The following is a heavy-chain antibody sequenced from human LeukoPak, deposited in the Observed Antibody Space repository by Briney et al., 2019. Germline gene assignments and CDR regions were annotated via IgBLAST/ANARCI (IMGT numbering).Heavy chain of an antibody. V-gene: IGHV3-48*03. J-gene: IGHJ4*02. CDR3: ARDIAAAGDY. Sequence: GGSLRLSCAASGFTFSSYEMNWVRQAPGKGLEWVSYISRSGSTIYYADSVKGRFTISRDNAKNSLYLQMNGLRAEDTAVYYCARDIAAAGDYWGQGTLVTVSS. D-gene: IGHD6-13*01. CDR2: ISRSGSTI. CDR1: GFTFSSYE.